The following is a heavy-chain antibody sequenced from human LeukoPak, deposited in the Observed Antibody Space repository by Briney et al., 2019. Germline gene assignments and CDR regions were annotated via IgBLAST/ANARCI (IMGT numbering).Heavy chain of an antibody. Sequence: PSETLSLTCTVSGGSISSSSYYWGWIRQPPGQGLEWIGHVYSTGTTNYNPSLNSRVTISVDTSKNQFSLKLNSVTAADTAVYYCARALYNFGVLYMDVWGKGTTVTISS. D-gene: IGHD3-3*01. J-gene: IGHJ6*03. CDR1: GGSISSSSYY. V-gene: IGHV4-61*05. CDR3: ARALYNFGVLYMDV. CDR2: VYSTGTT.